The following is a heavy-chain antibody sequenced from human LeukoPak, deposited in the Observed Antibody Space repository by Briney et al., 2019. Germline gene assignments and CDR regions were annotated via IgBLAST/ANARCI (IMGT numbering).Heavy chain of an antibody. J-gene: IGHJ4*02. CDR2: IYYSGST. CDR1: GGSISSYY. Sequence: SETLSLTCTVSGGSISSYYWSWIRQPPGKGLEWIGYIYYSGSTNYNPSLKGRVTISVDTSRNQFSLKLSSVTAADTAVYYCASDPYGGIDYWGQGTLVTVSS. D-gene: IGHD3-16*01. V-gene: IGHV4-59*01. CDR3: ASDPYGGIDY.